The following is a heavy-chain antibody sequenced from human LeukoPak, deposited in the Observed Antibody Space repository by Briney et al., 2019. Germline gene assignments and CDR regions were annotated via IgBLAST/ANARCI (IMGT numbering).Heavy chain of an antibody. J-gene: IGHJ4*02. CDR3: ARGTYDILTGYTLGDY. D-gene: IGHD3-9*01. CDR1: GGTFSSYA. Sequence: ASVKVSCKASGGTFSSYAISWVRQAPGQGLEWMGGIIPIFGTANYAQKFQGRVTITADKSTSTAYMELSSLRSEDTAMYYCARGTYDILTGYTLGDYWGQGTLVTVSS. V-gene: IGHV1-69*06. CDR2: IIPIFGTA.